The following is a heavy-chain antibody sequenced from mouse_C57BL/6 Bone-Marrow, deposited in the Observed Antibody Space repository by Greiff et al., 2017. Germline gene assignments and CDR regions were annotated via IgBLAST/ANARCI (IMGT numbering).Heavy chain of an antibody. CDR3: ARGYYGSSYWYCDV. Sequence: VQLQQSGAELVRPGTSVKVSCKASGYAFTNYLIEWVKQRPGQGLEWIGVINPGSGGTNYNEKFKGKATLTADKASSTAYMQLSSLTSEESAVXVGARGYYGSSYWYCDVWGTGTTVTVSS. CDR1: GYAFTNYL. J-gene: IGHJ1*03. V-gene: IGHV1-54*01. D-gene: IGHD1-1*01. CDR2: INPGSGGT.